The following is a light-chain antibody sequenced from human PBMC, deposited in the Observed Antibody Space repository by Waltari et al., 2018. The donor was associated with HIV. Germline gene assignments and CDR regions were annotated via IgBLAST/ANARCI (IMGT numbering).Light chain of an antibody. CDR1: QSISNY. CDR3: QQGYSSPLT. Sequence: DIQMTQSPSSLPASVGDRVTITCRASQSISNYLNWYQQKPGKAPKLLIYAASSLQSGVPSRFSGSGSGTDFTLTISSLQPEDFATYYCQQGYSSPLTFGGGTKVEIK. CDR2: AAS. V-gene: IGKV1-39*01. J-gene: IGKJ4*01.